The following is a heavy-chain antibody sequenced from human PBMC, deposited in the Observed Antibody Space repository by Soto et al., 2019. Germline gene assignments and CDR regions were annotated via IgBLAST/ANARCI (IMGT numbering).Heavy chain of an antibody. CDR3: AKDRRGYSYGYFDY. CDR1: GFTFSSYG. CDR2: ISYDGSNK. V-gene: IGHV3-30*18. Sequence: GGSLRLSCAASGFTFSSYGMHWVRQAPGKGPEWVAVISYDGSNKYYADSVKGRFTISRDNSKNTLYLQMNSLRAEDTAVYYCAKDRRGYSYGYFDYWGQGTLVTVSS. D-gene: IGHD5-18*01. J-gene: IGHJ4*02.